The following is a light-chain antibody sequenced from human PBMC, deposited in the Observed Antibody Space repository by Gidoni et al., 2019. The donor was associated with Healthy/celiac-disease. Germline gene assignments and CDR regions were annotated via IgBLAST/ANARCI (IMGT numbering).Light chain of an antibody. CDR3: QQYYSTPPT. Sequence: DIVMTQSPDSRAVSLGEKATINCKSSQSFLYSSNNKNYLAWYQKKPGQPPKLLIYWASTRESGVPDRFSGRGSGTDFTLTISSLQAEDVAVYYCQQYYSTPPTFXYXTKLEI. V-gene: IGKV4-1*01. J-gene: IGKJ2*01. CDR1: QSFLYSSNNKNY. CDR2: WAS.